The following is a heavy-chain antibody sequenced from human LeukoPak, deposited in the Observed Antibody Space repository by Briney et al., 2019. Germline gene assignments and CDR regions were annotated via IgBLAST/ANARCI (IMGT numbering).Heavy chain of an antibody. V-gene: IGHV1-69*05. D-gene: IGHD6-13*01. J-gene: IGHJ4*02. CDR2: IIPIFGAA. CDR3: ARVSSPEDY. CDR1: GGTFRSYA. Sequence: SVKVPCKASGGTFRSYAISWVRQAPGQGLEWMGRIIPIFGAANYAQKFQGRVTITTDESTSTAYMELSSLRSEDTAVYYCARVSSPEDYWGQGTLVTVSS.